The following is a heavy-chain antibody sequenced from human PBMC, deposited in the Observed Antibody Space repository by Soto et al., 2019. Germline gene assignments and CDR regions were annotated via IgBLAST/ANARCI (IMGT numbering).Heavy chain of an antibody. J-gene: IGHJ6*02. D-gene: IGHD4-17*01. CDR3: AKILSTVTTYYYGMDA. CDR1: GFSLSTYP. V-gene: IGHV3-23*01. CDR2: ISGSGDKT. Sequence: GGSLRLSCAASGFSLSTYPMVWVRQAPGKRLEAVSSISGSGDKTYYKDSVKGRFTISRDNSKNTVDLQMNSLRPEDTAVYYCAKILSTVTTYYYGMDAWGQGTTVTVS.